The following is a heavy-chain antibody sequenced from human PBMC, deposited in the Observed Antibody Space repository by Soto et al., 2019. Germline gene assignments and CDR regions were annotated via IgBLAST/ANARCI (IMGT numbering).Heavy chain of an antibody. Sequence: GWSLRLSCASSGFTFSSYSTNWVRQAPGKGLEWVSYISSSSSTIYYADSVKGRFTISTDTSTSTAYMELRSLRSDDTAVYYCAREDSSSWSYYYYGMDVWGQGTTVTVSS. J-gene: IGHJ6*02. V-gene: IGHV3-48*01. CDR3: AREDSSSWSYYYYGMDV. CDR2: ISSSSSTI. D-gene: IGHD6-13*01. CDR1: GFTFSSYS.